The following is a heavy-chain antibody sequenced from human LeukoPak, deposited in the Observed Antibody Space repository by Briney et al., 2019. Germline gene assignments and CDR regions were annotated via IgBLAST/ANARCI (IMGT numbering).Heavy chain of an antibody. Sequence: SETLSLTCAVYGGSFSGYYWSWIRQPPGKGLEWIGEINHSGSTNYNPFLKSRVTISVDTSKNQFSLKLSSVTAADTAVYYCARGGAVYSGYDLSYPAYYFDYWGQGTLVTVSS. J-gene: IGHJ4*02. CDR1: GGSFSGYY. D-gene: IGHD5-12*01. CDR2: INHSGST. V-gene: IGHV4-34*01. CDR3: ARGGAVYSGYDLSYPAYYFDY.